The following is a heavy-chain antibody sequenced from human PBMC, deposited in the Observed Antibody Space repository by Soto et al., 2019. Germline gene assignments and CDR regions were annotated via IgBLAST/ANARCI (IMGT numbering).Heavy chain of an antibody. Sequence: EVQVVESGGGLVQPGGSLRLSCAASGFTFSRYDMHWVRQATGRGLEWVSGIGTSGDTYYAGSVKGRFTISRENAKNSVYLQMYSLRAGDTAVYYCARGALGFDPWGQGTLVAVSS. CDR1: GFTFSRYD. CDR2: IGTSGDT. J-gene: IGHJ5*02. V-gene: IGHV3-13*04. CDR3: ARGALGFDP. D-gene: IGHD6-6*01.